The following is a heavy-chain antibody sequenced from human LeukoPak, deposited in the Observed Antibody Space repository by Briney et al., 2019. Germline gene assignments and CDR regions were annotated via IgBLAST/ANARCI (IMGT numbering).Heavy chain of an antibody. J-gene: IGHJ4*02. CDR3: ARVSYYYDSSGYPAIDY. V-gene: IGHV3-30*04. Sequence: GGSLRLSCAASGFTFSSYAMHWVRQAPGKGLEWVAVISYDGSNKYYADSVKGRFTISRDNSKNTLYLQMDSLRAEDTAVYYCARVSYYYDSSGYPAIDYWGQGTLVTVSS. D-gene: IGHD3-22*01. CDR1: GFTFSSYA. CDR2: ISYDGSNK.